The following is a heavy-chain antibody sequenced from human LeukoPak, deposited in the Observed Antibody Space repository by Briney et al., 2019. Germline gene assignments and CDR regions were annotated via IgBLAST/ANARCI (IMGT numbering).Heavy chain of an antibody. J-gene: IGHJ5*02. CDR2: IYYSGTT. V-gene: IGHV4-39*07. D-gene: IGHD3-16*01. Sequence: PSETLSLTCTVPGDSISNSIYYWGWIRQPPGKGLEWIGSIYYSGTTNYNPSLESRVSISVNVSNNQVSLNLNSVTAADTAVYYCARRGGLRDNWFDPWGQGTLVTVSS. CDR3: ARRGGLRDNWFDP. CDR1: GDSISNSIYY.